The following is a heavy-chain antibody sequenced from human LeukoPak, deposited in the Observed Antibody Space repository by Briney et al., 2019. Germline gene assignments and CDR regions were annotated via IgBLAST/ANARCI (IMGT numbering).Heavy chain of an antibody. V-gene: IGHV3-7*05. CDR1: GFTFSSYW. Sequence: GGSLRLSCAASGFTFSSYWMSWVRQAPGKGLEWVANIKQDGSEKYYVDSVKGRFTIFRNNAKNSLYLQMNSLRAEDTAVYYCARSLGYCSAGSCFPFDYWGQGTLVTVSS. J-gene: IGHJ4*02. CDR2: IKQDGSEK. CDR3: ARSLGYCSAGSCFPFDY. D-gene: IGHD2-15*01.